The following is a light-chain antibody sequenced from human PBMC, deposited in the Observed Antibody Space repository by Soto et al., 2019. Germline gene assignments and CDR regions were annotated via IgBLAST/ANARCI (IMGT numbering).Light chain of an antibody. Sequence: QSALTQSASVSGSPGQSITISCTGTSSDVGGYKYVSWYQQHPGKAPKLIIYDVSNRPSGVSTRFSGSKSGNTASLTISGLQAEDEADYSCSSYTSTNSWVFGGGTKLTVL. V-gene: IGLV2-14*01. J-gene: IGLJ3*02. CDR3: SSYTSTNSWV. CDR1: SSDVGGYKY. CDR2: DVS.